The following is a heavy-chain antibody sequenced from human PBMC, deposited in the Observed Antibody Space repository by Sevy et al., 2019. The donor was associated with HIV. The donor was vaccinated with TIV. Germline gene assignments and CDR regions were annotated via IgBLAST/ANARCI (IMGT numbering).Heavy chain of an antibody. V-gene: IGHV1-46*01. D-gene: IGHD3-10*01. CDR2: ITPTSGTT. Sequence: ASVKVSCKASGHTSTEYFVHWVRQAPGQRPQWMGVITPTSGTTSYSQTFQGRLIMTSDTSTTTVHMELTSLRSEDTVIYYCATHPSFGWGTFSFLQDWGQGTLVTVSS. CDR1: GHTSTEYF. J-gene: IGHJ1*01. CDR3: ATHPSFGWGTFSFLQD.